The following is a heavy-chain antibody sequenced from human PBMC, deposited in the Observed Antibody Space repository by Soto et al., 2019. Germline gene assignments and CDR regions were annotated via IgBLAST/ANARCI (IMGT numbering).Heavy chain of an antibody. CDR3: AHSKPSTAMVPKYYFYY. J-gene: IGHJ4*02. CDR1: GFSLSTSGVG. CDR2: IYWDDDK. Sequence: SGPTLENPTQTLTLTCTFSGFSLSTSGVGVRWIRQPPGKALEWLALIYWDDDKRYSPSLKSRLTITKDASKNQVVLTMTNMDPVDTATYYCAHSKPSTAMVPKYYFYYWGQGSLVTVAS. D-gene: IGHD5-18*01. V-gene: IGHV2-5*02.